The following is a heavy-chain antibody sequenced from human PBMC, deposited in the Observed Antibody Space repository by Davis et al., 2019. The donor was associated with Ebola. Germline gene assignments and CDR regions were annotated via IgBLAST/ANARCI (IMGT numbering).Heavy chain of an antibody. D-gene: IGHD3-3*01. CDR3: ATFDYFGVVQYYYGMDV. Sequence: ASVKVSCKASGYTFTSYDINWVRQATGQGLEWMGWMNPNSGNTGYAQKFQGRVTMTRNTSISTAYMELSSLRSEDTAVYYCATFDYFGVVQYYYGMDVWGQGTTVTVSS. J-gene: IGHJ6*02. CDR2: MNPNSGNT. V-gene: IGHV1-8*01. CDR1: GYTFTSYD.